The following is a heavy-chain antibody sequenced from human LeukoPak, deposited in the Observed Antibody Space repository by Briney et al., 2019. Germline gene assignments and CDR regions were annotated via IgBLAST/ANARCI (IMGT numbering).Heavy chain of an antibody. V-gene: IGHV4-39*01. CDR1: GGSISSSSYY. D-gene: IGHD3-10*01. CDR3: ARRAFAGNYVHFDY. CDR2: IYYSGST. Sequence: TASETLSLTCTVSGGSISSSSYYWGWIRQPPGKGLERIGSIYYSGSTYYNPSLKSRVTISVDTSKNQFSLKLSSVTAADTAVYFCARRAFAGNYVHFDYWGQGTLVTVSS. J-gene: IGHJ4*02.